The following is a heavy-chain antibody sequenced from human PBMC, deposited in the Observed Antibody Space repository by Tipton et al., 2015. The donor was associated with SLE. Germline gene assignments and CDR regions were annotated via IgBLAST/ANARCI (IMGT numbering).Heavy chain of an antibody. CDR2: IYTSGAT. CDR1: GDSMNNYY. V-gene: IGHV4-4*07. D-gene: IGHD2/OR15-2a*01. Sequence: GLVKPSQTLSLTCSVSGDSMNNYYWSWIRQPAGKGLEWIGRIYTSGATDDNPSLKSRVTMSVDMSKNQIFLKMTSVTAADSAVYFCARVWLNNAFDIWGQGTRVTVSS. J-gene: IGHJ3*02. CDR3: ARVWLNNAFDI.